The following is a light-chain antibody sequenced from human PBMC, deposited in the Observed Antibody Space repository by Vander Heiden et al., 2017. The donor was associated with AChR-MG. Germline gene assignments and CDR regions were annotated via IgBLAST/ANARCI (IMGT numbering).Light chain of an antibody. CDR1: RSNIGSNT. V-gene: IGLV1-44*01. CDR3: AAWDDSLNGPV. CDR2: GNN. J-gene: IGLJ2*01. Sequence: QSVLTQPPSASGTPGQRVTICCSGSRSNIGSNTVNWYRQLPGPAPKVCIYGNNQRPSGVPDRFSGSKSGTSASLDISGLQSEDETDYYCAAWDDSLNGPVFGGGTKLTVL.